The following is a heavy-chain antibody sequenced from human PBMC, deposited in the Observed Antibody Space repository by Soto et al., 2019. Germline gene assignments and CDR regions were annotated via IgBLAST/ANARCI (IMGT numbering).Heavy chain of an antibody. J-gene: IGHJ5*02. CDR1: GGSISSSSYY. Sequence: QLQLQESGPGLVKPSETLSLTCTVSGGSISSSSYYWGWIRQPPGKGLEWIGSIYYSGSTYYNPSLKSRVTISVDTSKNQFSLKLSSVTAADTAVYHCARTGFYTRWFDPWGQGTLVTVSS. D-gene: IGHD3-16*01. CDR2: IYYSGST. V-gene: IGHV4-39*01. CDR3: ARTGFYTRWFDP.